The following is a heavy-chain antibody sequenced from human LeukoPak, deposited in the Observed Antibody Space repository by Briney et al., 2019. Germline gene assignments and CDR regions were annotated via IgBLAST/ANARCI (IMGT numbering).Heavy chain of an antibody. D-gene: IGHD1-26*01. J-gene: IGHJ4*02. CDR3: VTDRSGSYDY. Sequence: ASETLSLTCTVSGASISSFYWSWIRQPAGKGLEWIGRIYTSGGTNYNPSLKSRVTMSIDTSKNQFSLKLYSVTAADTAVYYCVTDRSGSYDYWGQGILVTVSS. V-gene: IGHV4-4*07. CDR1: GASISSFY. CDR2: IYTSGGT.